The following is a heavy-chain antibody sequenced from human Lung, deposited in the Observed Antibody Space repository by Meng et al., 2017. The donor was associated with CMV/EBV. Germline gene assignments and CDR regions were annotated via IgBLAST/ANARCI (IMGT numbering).Heavy chain of an antibody. J-gene: IGHJ4*02. CDR2: IKQDGSEK. CDR3: ARGRVGTTWLD. CDR1: GFTFSSYW. V-gene: IGHV3-7*01. D-gene: IGHD2/OR15-2a*01. Sequence: GEXXKISCAASGFTFSSYWMSWVRQAPGKGLEWVANIKQDGSEKYYVDSVKGRFTISRDNAKNSLYLQMNSLRAEDTAVYYCARGRVGTTWLDWGQGTLVTVSS.